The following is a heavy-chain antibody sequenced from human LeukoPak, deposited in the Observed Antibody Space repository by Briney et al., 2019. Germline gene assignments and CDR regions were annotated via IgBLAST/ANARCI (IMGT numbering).Heavy chain of an antibody. Sequence: SETLSLTCAVSGGSISSGGYSWSWIRQPPGKGLEWIGYIYHSGSTYYSPSLKSRVTISVDRSKNQFSLKLSSVTAADTAVYYCARDKWTYDFWSGYNYGMDVWGQGTTVTVSS. CDR3: ARDKWTYDFWSGYNYGMDV. J-gene: IGHJ6*02. CDR2: IYHSGST. D-gene: IGHD3-3*01. V-gene: IGHV4-30-2*01. CDR1: GGSISSGGYS.